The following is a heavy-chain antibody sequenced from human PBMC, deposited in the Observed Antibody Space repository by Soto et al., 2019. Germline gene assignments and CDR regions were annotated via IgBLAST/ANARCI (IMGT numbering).Heavy chain of an antibody. V-gene: IGHV3-33*01. CDR3: ARGPTRGSSGSKTRTGYYHYRLDV. J-gene: IGHJ6*02. CDR1: GFTFNSFG. D-gene: IGHD3-22*01. CDR2: IWYDGSNK. Sequence: GGSLRLSCAESGFTFNSFGMHWVRQAQGKGLEWVAIIWYDGSNKYYRDSVKGRFTISRDISKNTLYLEMNRLRAEDTAVYHCARGPTRGSSGSKTRTGYYHYRLDVWGQGTTVTVSS.